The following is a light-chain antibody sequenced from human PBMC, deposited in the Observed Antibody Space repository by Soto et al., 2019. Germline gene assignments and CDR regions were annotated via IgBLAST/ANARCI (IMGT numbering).Light chain of an antibody. Sequence: IVVPTYSCTLALSTVERVVLSRMASQCVSTNYLAWYRQKPGQAPRLLIYGASNRATSIPDRFSVSGSGTDFTLTISRLEPEDLAVYYCEQYSRSGTFGQGTKVDIK. CDR2: GAS. V-gene: IGKV3-20*01. CDR3: EQYSRSGT. J-gene: IGKJ1*01. CDR1: QCVSTNY.